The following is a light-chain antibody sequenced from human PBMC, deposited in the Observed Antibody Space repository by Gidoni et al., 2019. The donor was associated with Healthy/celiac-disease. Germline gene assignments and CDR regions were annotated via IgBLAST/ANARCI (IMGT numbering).Light chain of an antibody. CDR1: HSVSSY. V-gene: IGKV3-11*01. CDR3: QQGLT. J-gene: IGKJ4*01. Sequence: EIALTQSPATPSLSPRKRAPLSCRTSHSVSSYLAWYQQKPGQAPRLLSYDASDRATGIPARFSGNGSGTDFTLTISSLEPEDFAVYYCQQGLTFGGGTKVEIK. CDR2: DAS.